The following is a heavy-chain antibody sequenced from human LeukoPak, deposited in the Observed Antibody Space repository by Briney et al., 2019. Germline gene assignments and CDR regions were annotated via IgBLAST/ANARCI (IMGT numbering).Heavy chain of an antibody. Sequence: GGSLRLSCAAPGFTSGSYSMTWVRQAPGKGLEWVSSISSSSSYIYYADSVKGRFTISRDNAKNSLYLQMNSLRAEDTAVYYCARVGYYDFWSGYLWFDPWGQGTLVTVSS. CDR3: ARVGYYDFWSGYLWFDP. CDR2: ISSSSSYI. V-gene: IGHV3-21*01. D-gene: IGHD3-3*01. J-gene: IGHJ5*02. CDR1: GFTSGSYS.